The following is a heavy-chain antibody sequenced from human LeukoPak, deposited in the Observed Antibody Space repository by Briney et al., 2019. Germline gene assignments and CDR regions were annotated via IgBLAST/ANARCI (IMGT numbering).Heavy chain of an antibody. D-gene: IGHD6-25*01. J-gene: IGHJ5*02. CDR2: INPNSGGT. V-gene: IGHV1-2*02. Sequence: ASVKVPCKASGYTFTHYYIYWVRQAPGQGLEWMGWINPNSGGTNYAQKFLGRVTMTRDTSISTAYMELSSLRPDDTAVYYCARDTSGGPYNYFDPWGQGTLVTVSS. CDR1: GYTFTHYY. CDR3: ARDTSGGPYNYFDP.